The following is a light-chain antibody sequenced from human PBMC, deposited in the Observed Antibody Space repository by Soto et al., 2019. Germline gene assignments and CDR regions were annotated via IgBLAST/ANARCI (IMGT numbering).Light chain of an antibody. Sequence: AIQMTQSPSSLSASVGDRVTVTCRASQGITNDLAWFQQKPGKAPKLLIYAASNLQSGVPSRFSGSGSGTDFTLTIRTLQPEDSETYYCQQDYNPPKTSGPGTKGEIK. CDR2: AAS. CDR3: QQDYNPPKT. CDR1: QGITND. V-gene: IGKV1-6*01. J-gene: IGKJ1*01.